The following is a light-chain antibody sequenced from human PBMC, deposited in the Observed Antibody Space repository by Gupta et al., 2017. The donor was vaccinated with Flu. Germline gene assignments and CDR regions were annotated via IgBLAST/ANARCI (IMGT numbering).Light chain of an antibody. Sequence: EIVLTQSPATLSLSPGERATLSCRTSQSVRNYLAWYQQKPGRAPRLLIYDASNRATGIPARFSGSGSGTDFTLTISSLEPEDIAVYYCHQRDNWPRMFGYWTKVEI. V-gene: IGKV3-11*01. J-gene: IGKJ1*01. CDR1: QSVRNY. CDR3: HQRDNWPRM. CDR2: DAS.